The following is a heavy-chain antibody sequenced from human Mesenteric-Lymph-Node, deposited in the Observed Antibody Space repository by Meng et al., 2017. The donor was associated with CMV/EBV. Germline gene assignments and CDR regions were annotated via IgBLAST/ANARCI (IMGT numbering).Heavy chain of an antibody. CDR1: GFTFDDYA. CDR2: LSWNGGNM. D-gene: IGHD3-3*01. Sequence: SLKISCTASGFTFDDYAMHWVRQVPGKGLEWVSGLSWNGGNMLYADSLKGRFAISRDNAKNSLYLEMNSLRAEDTAVYYCASNDFWSGYRHGMDVWGQGTTVTVSS. J-gene: IGHJ6*02. CDR3: ASNDFWSGYRHGMDV. V-gene: IGHV3-9*01.